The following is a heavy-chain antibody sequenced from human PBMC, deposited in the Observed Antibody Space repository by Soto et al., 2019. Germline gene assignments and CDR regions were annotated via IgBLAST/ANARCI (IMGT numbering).Heavy chain of an antibody. J-gene: IGHJ6*02. CDR1: GFTFSNYA. CDR2: ISGSGENT. V-gene: IGHV3-23*01. Sequence: EVQLLESGGGLVQPGGSLRLSCAASGFTFSNYAMSWVRQAPGKGLEWVSPISGSGENTYYADSVKGRFTISRDNSKNTLYLPMHNLRAEDTAVYYCAKTRGQSYYHAMDVWGQGTTVIVSS. CDR3: AKTRGQSYYHAMDV.